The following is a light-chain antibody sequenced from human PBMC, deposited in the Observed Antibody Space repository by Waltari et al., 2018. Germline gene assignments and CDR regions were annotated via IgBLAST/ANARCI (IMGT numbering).Light chain of an antibody. J-gene: IGLJ2*01. CDR3: AAWDDNLNAVV. CDR1: SSNIGNNV. V-gene: IGLV1-36*01. Sequence: QSVLTQPPSVSEAPRQRVTIACSGSSSNIGNNVVNWYQQVPGEATKLLIYYDDMLPSGVSDRFSGSRSGTSASLAISGLQSEDEADYYCAAWDDNLNAVVFGGGTKVTVL. CDR2: YDD.